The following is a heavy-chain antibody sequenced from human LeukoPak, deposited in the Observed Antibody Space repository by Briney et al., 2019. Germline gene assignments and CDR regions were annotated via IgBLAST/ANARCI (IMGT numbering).Heavy chain of an antibody. CDR2: INHSGST. J-gene: IGHJ4*02. Sequence: PSETLSLTCAVYGGSFSGYYWSWIRQPPGKGLEWIGEINHSGSTNYNPSLKSRVTISVDTSKNQFSLKLSSVTAEDTAVYYCASLAVTTKGLFDYWGQGTLVTVSS. V-gene: IGHV4-34*01. CDR1: GGSFSGYY. CDR3: ASLAVTTKGLFDY. D-gene: IGHD4-17*01.